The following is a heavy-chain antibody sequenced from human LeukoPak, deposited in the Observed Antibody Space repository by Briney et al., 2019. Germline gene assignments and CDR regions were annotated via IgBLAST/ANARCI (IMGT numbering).Heavy chain of an antibody. J-gene: IGHJ4*02. CDR1: GFTFTNYV. CDR2: IGGSGKNI. Sequence: GGSLRLSCAASGFTFTNYVMGWVRQAPGKGLDWVSGIGGSGKNIYYADSVKGRFTISRDNSKNTLYLQMNSLRAGDTAVYYCVKDRGYFEVFDYWGQGTLVTVSS. V-gene: IGHV3-23*01. D-gene: IGHD3-9*01. CDR3: VKDRGYFEVFDY.